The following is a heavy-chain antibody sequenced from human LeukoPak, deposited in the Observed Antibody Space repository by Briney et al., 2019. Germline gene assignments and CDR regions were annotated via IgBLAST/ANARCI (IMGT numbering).Heavy chain of an antibody. V-gene: IGHV4-34*01. CDR2: INHSGST. Sequence: SETLSLTCAVYGGSFSGYYWSWIRQPPGKGLEWIGEINHSGSTNYNPSLKSRVTISVDTPKNQFSLKLSSVTAADTAVYYCARGWGTQLYYYMDVWGKGTTVTVSS. J-gene: IGHJ6*03. D-gene: IGHD7-27*01. CDR1: GGSFSGYY. CDR3: ARGWGTQLYYYMDV.